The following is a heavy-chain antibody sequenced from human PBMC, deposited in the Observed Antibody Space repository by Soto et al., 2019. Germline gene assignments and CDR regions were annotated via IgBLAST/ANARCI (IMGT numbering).Heavy chain of an antibody. CDR2: MNPDSGHA. D-gene: IGHD2-15*01. J-gene: IGHJ4*02. CDR1: GYTFTNSD. V-gene: IGHV1-8*01. Sequence: ASVKVSCKASGYTFTNSDINWVRQAPGQGLEWMGWMNPDSGHAAYAQKFQGRVTLTTSTSTSTVYMEMRSLGSEDTAVYYCARRPHCSGGICYYGLDNWGQGTLVTVS. CDR3: ARRPHCSGGICYYGLDN.